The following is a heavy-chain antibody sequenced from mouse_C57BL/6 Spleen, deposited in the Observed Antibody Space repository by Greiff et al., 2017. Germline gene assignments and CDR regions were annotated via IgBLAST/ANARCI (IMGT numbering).Heavy chain of an antibody. CDR3: ARDYYSSFAY. J-gene: IGHJ2*01. V-gene: IGHV1-42*01. D-gene: IGHD2-5*01. CDR1: GYSFTDYY. Sequence: EVQLQQSGPELVKPGASVKISCKASGYSFTDYYMNWVKQSPGKSLEWIGEINPSTGGTNYNQKFKAKATLTVDKSSSTAYMQLKSLTSEDSAVCDCARDYYSSFAYWGQGTLVTVSA. CDR2: INPSTGGT.